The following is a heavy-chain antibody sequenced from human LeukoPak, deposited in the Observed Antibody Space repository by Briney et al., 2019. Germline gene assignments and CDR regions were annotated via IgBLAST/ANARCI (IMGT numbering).Heavy chain of an antibody. CDR3: ARDKWELLSASAVDYGMDV. Sequence: SETLSLTCTVSGGSISSGDYYWSWIRQPPGKGLEWIGYIYYSGSTYYNPSLKSRVTISVDTSKNQFSLKLSSVTAADTAVYYCARDKWELLSASAVDYGMDVWGQGTTVTVSS. J-gene: IGHJ6*02. D-gene: IGHD1-26*01. V-gene: IGHV4-30-4*01. CDR1: GGSISSGDYY. CDR2: IYYSGST.